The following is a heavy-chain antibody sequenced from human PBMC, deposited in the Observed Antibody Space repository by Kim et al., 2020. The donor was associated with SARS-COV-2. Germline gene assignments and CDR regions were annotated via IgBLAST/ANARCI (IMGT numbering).Heavy chain of an antibody. D-gene: IGHD3-10*01. V-gene: IGHV3-7*01. Sequence: VDSVKGRFTISGDNAKNSLYLQMNSLRAEDTAVYYCAREGLWFGGWWFDPWGQGTLVTVSS. J-gene: IGHJ5*02. CDR3: AREGLWFGGWWFDP.